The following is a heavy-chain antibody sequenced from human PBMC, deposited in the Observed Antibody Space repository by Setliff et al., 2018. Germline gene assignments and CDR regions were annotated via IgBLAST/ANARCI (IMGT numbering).Heavy chain of an antibody. V-gene: IGHV1-18*01. J-gene: IGHJ6*03. CDR2: ISAYNDNT. CDR1: GYTFTSYG. Sequence: ASVKVSCKASGYTFTSYGISWVRQAPGQGLEWMGWISAYNDNTNYAQKFQGRVTIITDESTSTAYMELSSLRSEDTAVYFCAREGVDTRSSTDYRYYMDVWGKGTTVTVSS. CDR3: AREGVDTRSSTDYRYYMDV. D-gene: IGHD5-18*01.